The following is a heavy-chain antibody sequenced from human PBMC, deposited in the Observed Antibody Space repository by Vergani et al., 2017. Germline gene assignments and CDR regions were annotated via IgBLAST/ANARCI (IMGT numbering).Heavy chain of an antibody. J-gene: IGHJ3*01. CDR3: AKVCGSTGCPCGGGAFDV. CDR2: INNNGGST. CDR1: GFTFNSYA. D-gene: IGHD2-2*01. V-gene: IGHV3-23*01. Sequence: QLLESGGGLIQPGGSLRLSCAASGFTFNSYAMTWVRQAPGKGLEWVSGINNNGGSTYYADSVKGRFTISRDNSKNTLYLQMTDLRAEDTATYYCAKVCGSTGCPCGGGAFDVWGHGTMVTVSS.